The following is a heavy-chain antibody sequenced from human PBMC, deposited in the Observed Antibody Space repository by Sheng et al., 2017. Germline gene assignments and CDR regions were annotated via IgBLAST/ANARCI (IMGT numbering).Heavy chain of an antibody. Sequence: EVQLVESGGGLVQPGGSLRLSCAASGFTFRSYAMSWVRQAPGKGLEWVSSVSGSGESTYYADSVKGRFTLSRDNSKNTLYLQMNSLRAEDTAVYYCAKGYSSSWYSTFAYWGQGTLVTVSS. D-gene: IGHD6-13*01. J-gene: IGHJ4*02. CDR2: VSGSGEST. V-gene: IGHV3-23*04. CDR1: GFTFRSYA. CDR3: AKGYSSSWYSTFAY.